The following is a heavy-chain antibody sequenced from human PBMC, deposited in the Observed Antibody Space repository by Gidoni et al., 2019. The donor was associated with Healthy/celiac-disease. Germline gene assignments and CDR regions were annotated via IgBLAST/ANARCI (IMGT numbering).Heavy chain of an antibody. V-gene: IGHV3-30*04. D-gene: IGHD6-6*01. J-gene: IGHJ6*02. CDR1: GFTFRSYA. CDR2: ISYDGSNK. Sequence: QVQLVESGGGVVQPGRSLRLSCAASGFTFRSYAMHWVRQAPGQGLEWVAVISYDGSNKYYADSVKGRFTISRDNSKNTLYLQMNSLRAEDTAVYYCAREDEYSSSNLFGNGMDVWGQGTTVTVSS. CDR3: AREDEYSSSNLFGNGMDV.